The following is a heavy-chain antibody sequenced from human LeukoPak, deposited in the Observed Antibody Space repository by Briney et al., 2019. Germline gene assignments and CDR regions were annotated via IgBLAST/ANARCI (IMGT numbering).Heavy chain of an antibody. J-gene: IGHJ3*02. Sequence: SETLSLTCTVSGGSISSYYWSWIRQPPGKGLEWIGYIYYSGSTNYNPSLKSRVTISVDTSKNQFSLKLSSVTAADTAVYYCARDRVNSGYESALDIWGQGTMVTVSS. CDR1: GGSISSYY. CDR2: IYYSGST. CDR3: ARDRVNSGYESALDI. V-gene: IGHV4-59*01. D-gene: IGHD5-12*01.